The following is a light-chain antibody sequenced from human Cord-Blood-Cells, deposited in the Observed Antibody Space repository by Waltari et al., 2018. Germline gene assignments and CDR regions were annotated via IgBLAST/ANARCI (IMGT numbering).Light chain of an antibody. CDR3: QQYNNGPLT. J-gene: IGKJ4*01. Sequence: EIVMTQSPATLSVSPGERATLSCRASQSVSSNLAWYQQKPGQAPRLLIYVGSTRATGIPARFSVSGSGTVFTLTISSLQSEDFAVYYCQQYNNGPLTFGGGTKVEIK. CDR1: QSVSSN. CDR2: VGS. V-gene: IGKV3-15*01.